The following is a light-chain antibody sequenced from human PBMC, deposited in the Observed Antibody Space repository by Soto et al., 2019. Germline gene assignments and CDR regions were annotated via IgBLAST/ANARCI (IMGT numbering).Light chain of an antibody. J-gene: IGKJ4*01. CDR2: DAS. V-gene: IGKV1-33*01. Sequence: IQMTQSPSSLSASIGDRVTISCQASHDIRNSLNWYQQTPGKPPKLLISDASNLELGVPSKFSGTGFGTDFSFTIINLQPEDIATYYCQQHDNLPLTFGAGINLDIX. CDR3: QQHDNLPLT. CDR1: HDIRNS.